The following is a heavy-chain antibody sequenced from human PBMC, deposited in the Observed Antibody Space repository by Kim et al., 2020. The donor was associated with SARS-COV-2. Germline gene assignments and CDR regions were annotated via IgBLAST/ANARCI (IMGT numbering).Heavy chain of an antibody. CDR2: ISWDGGST. CDR3: AKVIEDYYYDGMDV. Sequence: GGSLRLSCAASGFTFDDYTMHWVRQAPGKGLEWVSLISWDGGSTYSADSVKGRFTISRDNSKNTLYLQMNSLRTEDTALYYCAKVIEDYYYDGMDVWGQGTTVTVSS. CDR1: GFTFDDYT. V-gene: IGHV3-43*01. J-gene: IGHJ6*02.